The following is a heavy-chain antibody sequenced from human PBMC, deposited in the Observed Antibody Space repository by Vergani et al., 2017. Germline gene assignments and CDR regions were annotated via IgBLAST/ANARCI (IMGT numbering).Heavy chain of an antibody. CDR3: ARETLPCSSTSCYRASDAFDI. CDR1: GGTFSSYA. CDR2: IIPIVGTA. J-gene: IGHJ3*02. V-gene: IGHV1-69*12. Sequence: QVQLVQSGAEVKKPGSSVKVSCKASGGTFSSYAISWVRQAPGQGLEWMGGIIPIVGTANYAQKFQGRVTITADESTSTAYMELSSLRSEDTAVYYCARETLPCSSTSCYRASDAFDIWGQGTMVTVSS. D-gene: IGHD2-2*02.